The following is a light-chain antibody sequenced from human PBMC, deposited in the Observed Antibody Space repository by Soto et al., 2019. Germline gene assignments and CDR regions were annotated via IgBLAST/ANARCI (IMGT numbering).Light chain of an antibody. CDR2: EVI. CDR1: SSDIGAHNF. J-gene: IGLJ1*01. CDR3: NSYTTSNTFV. V-gene: IGLV2-14*03. Sequence: LTQPTSVSGSPGQAITLSCSGTSSDIGAHNFVSWYQQHPGKAPKLIIYEVINRPSGVSDRFSGSKSGNTASLTISGLQSEDEADYYCNSYTTSNTFVFGSGTKVTVL.